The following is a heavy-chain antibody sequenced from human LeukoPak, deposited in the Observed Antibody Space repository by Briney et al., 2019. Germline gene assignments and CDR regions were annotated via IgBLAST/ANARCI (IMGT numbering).Heavy chain of an antibody. CDR1: GFTFSSSA. V-gene: IGHV3-53*01. D-gene: IGHD3-22*01. J-gene: IGHJ4*02. CDR3: ARFLYYYDSSGPLDY. Sequence: GGSLRLSCAASGFTFSSSAMSWVRQVPGKGLEWVSVLYSGGSTYYADSVKGRFTISRDNSKNTLYLQMNSLRAEDTAVYYCARFLYYYDSSGPLDYWGQGTLVTVSS. CDR2: LYSGGST.